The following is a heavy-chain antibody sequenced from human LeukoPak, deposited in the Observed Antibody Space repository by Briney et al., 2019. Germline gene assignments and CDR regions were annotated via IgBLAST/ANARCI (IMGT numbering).Heavy chain of an antibody. D-gene: IGHD3-22*01. CDR3: AGGNFYDSRGHPYHFHF. Sequence: SETLSLTCTVSGGSISSGDYYWSWIRQPAGKGLEWIGRISASGSTNYNPSLKSRVTISEDTSKNQFSLKLTSVTAADTAVYYCAGGNFYDSRGHPYHFHFWGQGTLVSVSS. CDR2: ISASGST. CDR1: GGSISSGDYY. J-gene: IGHJ4*02. V-gene: IGHV4-61*02.